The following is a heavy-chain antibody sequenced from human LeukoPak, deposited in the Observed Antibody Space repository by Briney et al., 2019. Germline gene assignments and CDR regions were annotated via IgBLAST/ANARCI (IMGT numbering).Heavy chain of an antibody. D-gene: IGHD2-2*01. CDR3: ASSSTSYYYYMDV. CDR2: ISSSSSYI. V-gene: IGHV3-21*01. Sequence: PGGSLRLSCAASGFTFSSYSMNWVRQAPGKGLEWVSSISSSSSYIYYADSVKGRFTISRDNAKNSLYLQMNSLRAEDMAVYYCASSSTSYYYYMDVWGKGTTVTVSS. J-gene: IGHJ6*03. CDR1: GFTFSSYS.